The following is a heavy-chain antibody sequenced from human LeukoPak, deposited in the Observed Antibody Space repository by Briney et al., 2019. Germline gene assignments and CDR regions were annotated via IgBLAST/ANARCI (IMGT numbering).Heavy chain of an antibody. CDR1: GYIFTNFW. CDR2: IYPGDSDT. CDR3: ARHPGSAYYYYYYMDV. D-gene: IGHD1-14*01. Sequence: GESLKISGKGSGYIFTNFWIGWGRQMPGKGLEWMWIIYPGDSDTKYSPSFQGQVTISADKYISPAYLQWSSLKASDTAMYYCARHPGSAYYYYYYMDVWGKGNTVTVSS. J-gene: IGHJ6*03. V-gene: IGHV5-51*01.